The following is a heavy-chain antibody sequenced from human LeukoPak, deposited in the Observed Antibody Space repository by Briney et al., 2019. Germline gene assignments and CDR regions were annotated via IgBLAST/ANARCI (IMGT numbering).Heavy chain of an antibody. CDR2: ISGSGNGGSI. V-gene: IGHV3-64D*06. J-gene: IGHJ2*01. D-gene: IGHD3-10*01. CDR3: TRQYPGTLGHFDL. CDR1: GFVFSIYT. Sequence: GGSLRLSCSASGFVFSIYTMYWVRQAPGKGPEYVSTISGSGNGGSIYYADSVKGRFTISRDDSKSILYLQMNGLRSEDTAVYYPTRQYPGTLGHFDLWGRGTLVTVSS.